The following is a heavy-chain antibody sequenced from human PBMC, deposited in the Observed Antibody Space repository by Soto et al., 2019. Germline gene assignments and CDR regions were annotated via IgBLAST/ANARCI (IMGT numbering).Heavy chain of an antibody. Sequence: GGSLRLSCAASGFTFSGSAMHWVRQASGKGLEWVGRIRSKANSYATAYAASVKGRFTISRDDSRNTAYLQMNSLKTEDTAVYYCTRSYCSGGSCYENAFDIWGQGTMVTVSS. CDR3: TRSYCSGGSCYENAFDI. D-gene: IGHD2-15*01. CDR2: IRSKANSYAT. J-gene: IGHJ3*02. CDR1: GFTFSGSA. V-gene: IGHV3-73*01.